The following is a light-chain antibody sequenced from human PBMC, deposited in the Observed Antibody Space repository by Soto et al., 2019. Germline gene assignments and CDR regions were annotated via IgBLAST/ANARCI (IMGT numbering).Light chain of an antibody. CDR1: SSDIGGYNF. CDR2: AVN. J-gene: IGLJ3*02. Sequence: QSALTQPPSASGSPGQSVTISCTGTSSDIGGYNFVSWYQQHPGKAPKLIIYAVNKRPSGVPDRFSGSKSGNTASLTVSGLQADDEGDYYSSPYACANNLKVFGGGTKLTVL. V-gene: IGLV2-8*01. CDR3: SPYACANNLKV.